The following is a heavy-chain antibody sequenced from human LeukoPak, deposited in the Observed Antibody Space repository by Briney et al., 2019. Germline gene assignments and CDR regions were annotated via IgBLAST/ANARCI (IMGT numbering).Heavy chain of an antibody. CDR2: IYSGGST. J-gene: IGHJ6*02. Sequence: GGSLRLSCAASGFTVSSNYMSWVRQAPGKGLEWVSVIYSGGSTYYADSVKGRFTISRRNSKNTLYLQMNSLRAEDTAVYYCARVGVGEFYYYGMDVWGQGTTVTVSS. CDR1: GFTVSSNY. V-gene: IGHV3-53*04. CDR3: ARVGVGEFYYYGMDV. D-gene: IGHD3-10*01.